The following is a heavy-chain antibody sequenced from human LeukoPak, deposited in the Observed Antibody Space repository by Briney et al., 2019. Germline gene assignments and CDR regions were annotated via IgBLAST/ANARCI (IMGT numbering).Heavy chain of an antibody. V-gene: IGHV4-59*01. Sequence: SETLSLTCTVSGGSISSYYWSWIRQPPGKGLEWIGYIYYSGSTDYNPSLKSRVTISVDTSKNQFPLKLSSVTAADTAVYYCASQQLPNWFDPWGQGTLVTVSS. CDR1: GGSISSYY. D-gene: IGHD6-13*01. CDR2: IYYSGST. CDR3: ASQQLPNWFDP. J-gene: IGHJ5*02.